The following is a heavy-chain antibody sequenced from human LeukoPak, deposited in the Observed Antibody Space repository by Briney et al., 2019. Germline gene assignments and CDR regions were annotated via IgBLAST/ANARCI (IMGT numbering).Heavy chain of an antibody. CDR1: GDSTKSGSYY. CDR2: IYNSGRT. Sequence: TLSLTCTVSGDSTKSGSYYCSCIRQPAGKGLEWLGRIYNSGRTNYIPSLKSRVSISVDTSKNQFSLSQSSVAAADAAVYYFARDRGGTYSSENWFDSWGQGTLVTVSS. CDR3: ARDRGGTYSSENWFDS. D-gene: IGHD1-26*01. V-gene: IGHV4-61*02. J-gene: IGHJ5*01.